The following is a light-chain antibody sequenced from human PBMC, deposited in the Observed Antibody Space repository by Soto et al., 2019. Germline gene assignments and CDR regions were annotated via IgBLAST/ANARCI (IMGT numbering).Light chain of an antibody. J-gene: IGKJ1*01. V-gene: IGKV3-20*01. CDR2: GAS. CDR3: QQYGTSPWT. Sequence: EIVLTQSPGTLSLSPGERATLSCRASESVNSNYLGWYQQKPGQAPRLLIYGASGRATGIPDRFGGSGSGTDFTLTIRRLEPEDFAVYYCQQYGTSPWTFGQGTKVDIK. CDR1: ESVNSNY.